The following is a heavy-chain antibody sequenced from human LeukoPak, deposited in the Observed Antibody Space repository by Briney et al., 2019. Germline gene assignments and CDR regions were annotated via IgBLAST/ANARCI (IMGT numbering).Heavy chain of an antibody. V-gene: IGHV1-18*01. D-gene: IGHD6-6*01. Sequence: ASVKVSCKASGYTFTSYDINWVRQAPGQGLEWMGWISAYNGNTNYAQKLQGRVTMTTDTSTSTAYMELRSLRSDDTAVYYCARGRIAVRRKAFDIWGQGTMVTVSS. CDR3: ARGRIAVRRKAFDI. CDR2: ISAYNGNT. J-gene: IGHJ3*02. CDR1: GYTFTSYD.